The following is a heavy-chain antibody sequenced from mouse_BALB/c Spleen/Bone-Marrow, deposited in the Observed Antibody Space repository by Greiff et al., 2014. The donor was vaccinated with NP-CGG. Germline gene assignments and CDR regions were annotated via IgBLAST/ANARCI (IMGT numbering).Heavy chain of an antibody. V-gene: IGHV14-3*02. D-gene: IGHD1-1*01. CDR2: IDPASGNT. CDR1: GFNIKDTH. Sequence: EVKLMESGAELVKPGASVKLSCTASGFNIKDTHMHWVKQRPEQGLEWIGRIDPASGNTKYDPKFQGKATITADTSSNTAYLQLSSLTSEDTAVYYCARYYYGFYFDYWGQGTTLTVSS. J-gene: IGHJ2*01. CDR3: ARYYYGFYFDY.